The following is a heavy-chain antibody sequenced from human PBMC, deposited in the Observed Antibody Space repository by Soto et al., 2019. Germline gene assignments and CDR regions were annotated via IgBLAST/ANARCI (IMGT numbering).Heavy chain of an antibody. CDR2: ISWNSGSI. CDR3: AKDGFRGVVIHYYYYYYMDV. J-gene: IGHJ6*03. Sequence: EVQLVESGGGLVQPGRSLRLSCAASGFTFDDYAMPWVRQAPGKGLEWVSGISWNSGSIGYADSVKGRFTISRDNAKNSLYLQMNSLRAEDTALYYCAKDGFRGVVIHYYYYYYMDVWGKGTTVTVSS. V-gene: IGHV3-9*01. D-gene: IGHD3-3*01. CDR1: GFTFDDYA.